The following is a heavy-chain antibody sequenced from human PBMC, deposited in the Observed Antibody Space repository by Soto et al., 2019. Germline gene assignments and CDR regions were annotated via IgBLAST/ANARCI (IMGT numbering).Heavy chain of an antibody. CDR3: ARLTGSSGYYYYFDY. V-gene: IGHV4-31*03. Sequence: TLSLTCTVSGGSISSGGYYWSWIRQHPGKGLEWIGYIYYSGSSYYNPSLKSRVTISVDTSKNQFSLKLSSVTAADTAVYYCARLTGSSGYYYYFDYWGQGTLVTVSS. D-gene: IGHD3-22*01. J-gene: IGHJ4*02. CDR2: IYYSGSS. CDR1: GGSISSGGYY.